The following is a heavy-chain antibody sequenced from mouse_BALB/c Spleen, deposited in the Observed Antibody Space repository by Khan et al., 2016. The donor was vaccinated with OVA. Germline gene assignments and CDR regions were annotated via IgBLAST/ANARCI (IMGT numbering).Heavy chain of an antibody. J-gene: IGHJ3*01. V-gene: IGHV3-8*02. CDR3: ARATYRYAFAY. D-gene: IGHD2-14*01. CDR2: IIYTGDT. CDR1: GDSITSGY. Sequence: EVQLLESGPSLVKPSQTLSLTCSVTGDSITSGYWTWIRKFPGNELEYLGYIIYTGDTYYNPSLKSRFSITRHSSKNQYYLQLSSVTSEDTATYYCARATYRYAFAYWGQGTLVTVSA.